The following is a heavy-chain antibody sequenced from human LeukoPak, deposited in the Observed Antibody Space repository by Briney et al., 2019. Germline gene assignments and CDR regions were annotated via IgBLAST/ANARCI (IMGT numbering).Heavy chain of an antibody. J-gene: IGHJ4*02. Sequence: ASVKVSCKASGYTFTSYYMHWVRQAPGQGLGWMGIINPSGGSTSYAQKFQGRVTMTRDTSTSTVYMELSSLRSEDTAVYYCARDGGYCSSTSCYGAPDYWGQGTLVTVSS. CDR2: INPSGGST. D-gene: IGHD2-2*01. CDR3: ARDGGYCSSTSCYGAPDY. V-gene: IGHV1-46*01. CDR1: GYTFTSYY.